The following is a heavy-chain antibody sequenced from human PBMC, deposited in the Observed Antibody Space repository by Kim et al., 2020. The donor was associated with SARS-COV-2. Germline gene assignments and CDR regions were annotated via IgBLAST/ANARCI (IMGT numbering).Heavy chain of an antibody. V-gene: IGHV5-10-1*01. CDR3: ARNKISIDYGDYGVYYYGMGV. CDR2: IDPSDSYT. J-gene: IGHJ6*02. Sequence: GESLKISCKGSGYSITSYWISWVRQMPGKGLEWMGRIDPSDSYTNYSPSFQGHVTISADKSISTAYLQWSSLKASDNAMYYCARNKISIDYGDYGVYYYGMGVRGQGTTVTVSS. CDR1: GYSITSYW. D-gene: IGHD4-17*01.